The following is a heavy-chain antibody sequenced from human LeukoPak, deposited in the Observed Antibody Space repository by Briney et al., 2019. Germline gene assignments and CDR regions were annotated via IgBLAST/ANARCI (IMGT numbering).Heavy chain of an antibody. J-gene: IGHJ4*02. CDR2: ISSSSSYI. Sequence: PGGSLRLSCAASGFTYISYSMNWVRQAPGKGLEWVSSISSSSSYIYYADSVKGRFTISRDNAKNSLYLQMNSLRAEDTAVYYCARDGSTVTKYYFDYWGQGTLVTVSS. CDR1: GFTYISYS. CDR3: ARDGSTVTKYYFDY. V-gene: IGHV3-21*01. D-gene: IGHD4-17*01.